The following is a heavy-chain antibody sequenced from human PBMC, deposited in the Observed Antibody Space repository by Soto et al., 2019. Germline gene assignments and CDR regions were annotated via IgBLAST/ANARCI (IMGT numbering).Heavy chain of an antibody. Sequence: QVQLVQSGAEVKKPGSSVKVSCKASGGTFSSYAISWVRQAPGQGHEWMGAIIPLFGTANYPQKFQSRVTITADESTSTAYMELSSSSSEDTAVNYCAKGLNTGIYGTLFYPWGQGGLVTVSS. J-gene: IGHJ5*02. D-gene: IGHD1-20*01. CDR2: IIPLFGTA. V-gene: IGHV1-69*01. CDR1: GGTFSSYA. CDR3: AKGLNTGIYGTLFYP.